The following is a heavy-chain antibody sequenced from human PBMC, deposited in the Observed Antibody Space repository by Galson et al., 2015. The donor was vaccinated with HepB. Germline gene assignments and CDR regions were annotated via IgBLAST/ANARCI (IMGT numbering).Heavy chain of an antibody. CDR3: ARDPSYGVVSNWFDP. CDR1: GYTFTSYY. Sequence: SVKVSCKASGYTFTSYYMHWVRQAPGQGLEWMGIINPSGGSTSYAQKFQGRVTMTRDTSTSTVYMELSSLRSEDTAVYYCARDPSYGVVSNWFDPWGRGTLVTVSS. J-gene: IGHJ5*02. CDR2: INPSGGST. D-gene: IGHD2-8*02. V-gene: IGHV1-46*03.